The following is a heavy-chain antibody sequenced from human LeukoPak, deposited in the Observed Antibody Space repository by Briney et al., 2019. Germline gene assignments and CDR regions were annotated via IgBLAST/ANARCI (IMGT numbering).Heavy chain of an antibody. CDR2: ISPSGDIT. V-gene: IGHV3-23*01. CDR1: GFSFSRHG. Sequence: GGSLRLSCAGSGFSFSRHGMNWVRQAPGKGLEWVSGISPSGDITYYTDSVRGRFTISRDNFKNTLSLQVNSLRAEDTAMYYCAKDDDWGRYRHWGQGTLVTVSS. D-gene: IGHD3-9*01. CDR3: AKDDDWGRYRH. J-gene: IGHJ1*01.